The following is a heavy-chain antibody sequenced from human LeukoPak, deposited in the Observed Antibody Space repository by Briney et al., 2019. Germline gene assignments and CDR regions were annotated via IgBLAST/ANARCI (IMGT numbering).Heavy chain of an antibody. D-gene: IGHD5-24*01. Sequence: ASVKVSCKASGYSFTGHYIHWVRQAPGQGLEWMGWISAYNGNTNYAQNLQGRVTMTTDTSTSTAYMELRSLRSDDTAMYYCARMEMATAIFDYWGQGTLVTVSS. V-gene: IGHV1-18*04. J-gene: IGHJ4*02. CDR2: ISAYNGNT. CDR3: ARMEMATAIFDY. CDR1: GYSFTGHY.